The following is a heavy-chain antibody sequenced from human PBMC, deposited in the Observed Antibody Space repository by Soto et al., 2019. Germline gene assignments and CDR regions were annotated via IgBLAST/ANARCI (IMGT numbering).Heavy chain of an antibody. J-gene: IGHJ4*02. CDR3: AKDLEDIVVVPAAIGPGYFDY. CDR1: GFTFSSYA. D-gene: IGHD2-2*01. CDR2: ISGSGGST. V-gene: IGHV3-23*01. Sequence: GGSLRLSCAASGFTFSSYAMSWVRQAPGKGLEWVSAISGSGGSTYYADSVKGRFTISRDNSKNTLYLQMNSLRAEDTAVYYCAKDLEDIVVVPAAIGPGYFDYWGQGTLVTVSS.